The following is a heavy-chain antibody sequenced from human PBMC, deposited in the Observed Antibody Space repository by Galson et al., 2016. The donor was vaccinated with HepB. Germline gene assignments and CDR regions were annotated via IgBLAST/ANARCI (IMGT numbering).Heavy chain of an antibody. CDR3: ARTPYCGGDCSDF. Sequence: SVKVSCKASGYTCKTYGITWVRQAPGQGLEWMGWLAASNGNTIYGQNFQGRVTMTTDTSTSTAYMELRSLRSDDTAVYYCARTPYCGGDCSDFWGQGTLVTVSS. D-gene: IGHD2-21*02. CDR1: GYTCKTYG. CDR2: LAASNGNT. V-gene: IGHV1-18*01. J-gene: IGHJ4*02.